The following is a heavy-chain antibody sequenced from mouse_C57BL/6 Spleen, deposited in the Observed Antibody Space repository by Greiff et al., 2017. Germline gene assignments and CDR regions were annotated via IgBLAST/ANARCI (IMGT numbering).Heavy chain of an antibody. CDR3: ARAYGSRDWVAY. D-gene: IGHD1-1*01. Sequence: VKLQQPGAELVKPGASVKLSCKASGYTFTSYCMQWVKQRPGQGLEWIGEIDPSDGYTNYNQKFQGKATLTVDTSSSTAYMQLSSLTSEDSAVYDCARAYGSRDWVAYRGQGNLVTVLA. V-gene: IGHV1-50*01. CDR1: GYTFTSYC. CDR2: IDPSDGYT. J-gene: IGHJ3*01.